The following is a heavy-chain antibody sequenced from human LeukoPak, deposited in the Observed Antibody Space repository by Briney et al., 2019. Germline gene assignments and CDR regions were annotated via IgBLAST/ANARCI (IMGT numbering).Heavy chain of an antibody. CDR3: ARDKNSGLGWWGFDP. V-gene: IGHV4-34*01. CDR2: INHSGST. J-gene: IGHJ5*02. CDR1: GGSFSGYY. Sequence: SETLSLTCAVYGGSFSGYYWSWIRQPPGKGLEWIGEINHSGSTNYNPSLRSRVTISVDTSKNQFSLKLSSVTAADTAVYYCARDKNSGLGWWGFDPWGQGTLVTVSS. D-gene: IGHD2-15*01.